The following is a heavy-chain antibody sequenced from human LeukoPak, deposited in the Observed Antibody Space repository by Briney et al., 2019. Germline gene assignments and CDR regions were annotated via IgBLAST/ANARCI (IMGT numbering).Heavy chain of an antibody. Sequence: PSETLSLTCAVYGGSFSGYYWSWIRQPPGKGLEWIGEINHSGSTNYNPSLKSRVTISVDTSKNQFSLKLSSVTAADTAVYYCARSGSSIAARRAKRYYFDYWGQGTLVTVSS. V-gene: IGHV4-34*01. CDR1: GGSFSGYY. CDR2: INHSGST. D-gene: IGHD6-6*01. J-gene: IGHJ4*02. CDR3: ARSGSSIAARRAKRYYFDY.